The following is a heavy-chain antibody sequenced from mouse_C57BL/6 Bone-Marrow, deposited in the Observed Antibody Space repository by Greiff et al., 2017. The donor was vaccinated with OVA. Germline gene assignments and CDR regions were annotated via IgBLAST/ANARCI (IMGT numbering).Heavy chain of an antibody. Sequence: EVQLVESGGGLVQPGGSLKLSCAASGFTFSDYYMYWVRQTPEKRLEWVAYISNGGGSTYYPDTVKGRFTISRDNAKNTLYLQMSRLKSEDTAMYYCASHLPRFAYWGQGTLVTVSA. CDR3: ASHLPRFAY. CDR1: GFTFSDYY. CDR2: ISNGGGST. V-gene: IGHV5-12*01. D-gene: IGHD2-10*01. J-gene: IGHJ3*01.